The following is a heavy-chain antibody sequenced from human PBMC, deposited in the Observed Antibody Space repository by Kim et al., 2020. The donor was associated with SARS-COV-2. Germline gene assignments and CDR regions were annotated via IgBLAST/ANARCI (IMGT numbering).Heavy chain of an antibody. D-gene: IGHD3-3*01. V-gene: IGHV1-8*01. Sequence: KFQGRVTMTRNTSISTAYMELSSLRSEDTAVYYCARGLDDFWSGAYGMDVWGQGTTVTVSS. CDR3: ARGLDDFWSGAYGMDV. J-gene: IGHJ6*02.